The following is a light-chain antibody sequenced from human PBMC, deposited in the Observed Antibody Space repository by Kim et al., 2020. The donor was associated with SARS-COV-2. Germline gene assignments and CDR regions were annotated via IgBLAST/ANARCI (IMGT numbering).Light chain of an antibody. V-gene: IGLV6-57*03. CDR3: QSYDSRSHVV. CDR2: GPD. CDR1: NGIIGAKH. J-gene: IGLJ2*01. Sequence: VTIPSTHGNGIIGAKHVHRYPQRPGSATDTVNYGPDHIPSGVTDRFAGCIDSSSRAASLSVSGLKTEDGAGYYCQSYDSRSHVVFGGGTQLTVL.